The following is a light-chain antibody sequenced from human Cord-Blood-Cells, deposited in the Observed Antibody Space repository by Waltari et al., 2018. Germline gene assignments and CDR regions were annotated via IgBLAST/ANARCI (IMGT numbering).Light chain of an antibody. V-gene: IGLV2-23*02. CDR1: SSDVGSYNL. Sequence: QSALTPPASVSGSPGQSITISCTGTSSDVGSYNLVSWYQQHPGKAPKLMIYEVSKRSSGVSNRFSGSKSGNTASLTISGLQAEDEADYYCCSYAGSSTWVFGGGTKLTVL. J-gene: IGLJ3*02. CDR2: EVS. CDR3: CSYAGSSTWV.